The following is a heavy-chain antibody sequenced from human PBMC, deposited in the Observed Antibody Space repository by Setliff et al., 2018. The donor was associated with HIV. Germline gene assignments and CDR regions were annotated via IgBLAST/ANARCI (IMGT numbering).Heavy chain of an antibody. CDR1: GFSFSFYW. CDR3: ARDSLDIVVVAAPIARAIFDYYYMDV. V-gene: IGHV3-7*01. Sequence: LRLSCAASGFSFSFYWMSWVRQAPGKGLEWVANIKEDGSEEYYADSVKGRFTISRDNSKNTLFLQMNSLRAEDTAVYYCARDSLDIVVVAAPIARAIFDYYYMDVWGKGTAVTVSS. D-gene: IGHD2-15*01. CDR2: IKEDGSEE. J-gene: IGHJ6*03.